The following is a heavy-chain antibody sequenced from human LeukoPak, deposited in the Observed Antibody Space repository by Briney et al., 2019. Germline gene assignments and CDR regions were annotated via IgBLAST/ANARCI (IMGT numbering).Heavy chain of an antibody. J-gene: IGHJ3*02. D-gene: IGHD2-2*01. CDR2: MSWNSGSI. Sequence: GRSLRLSCAVSGFTFDDYAMHWVRQAPGTGLGLVSGMSWNSGSIGYADSVKGRFTISRDNAKNSLYLQMNSLRAEDTALYYCAKVNGYCSSTSCQGAFDIWGQGTMVTVSS. CDR1: GFTFDDYA. CDR3: AKVNGYCSSTSCQGAFDI. V-gene: IGHV3-9*01.